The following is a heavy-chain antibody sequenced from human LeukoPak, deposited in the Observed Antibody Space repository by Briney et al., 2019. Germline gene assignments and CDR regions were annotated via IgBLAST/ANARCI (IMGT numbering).Heavy chain of an antibody. Sequence: ASVKVSCRASGYSFTGYGVSWVRQAPGQGLEWMGWISPYTGNTDYVHDLRGRVTVTADTSTNTVYMELRSLRSDDTAVHYCTREAEDLPGAITFLYWGQGTLVTVSS. CDR2: ISPYTGNT. CDR1: GYSFTGYG. CDR3: TREAEDLPGAITFLY. D-gene: IGHD2-2*01. J-gene: IGHJ4*02. V-gene: IGHV1-18*01.